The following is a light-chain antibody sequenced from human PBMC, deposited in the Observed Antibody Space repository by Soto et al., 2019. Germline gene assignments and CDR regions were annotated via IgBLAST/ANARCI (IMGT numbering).Light chain of an antibody. Sequence: DIQMTQSPSSLSASVGDRVTITCRASQSINTYLNWYHQRPGKAPKVLIYGASTLQSGVPSRFSGSGSGTDFTLTISSLQPEDFATYYCQQLNKYPSTFGGGTKVDIK. CDR1: QSINTY. CDR3: QQLNKYPST. CDR2: GAS. J-gene: IGKJ4*01. V-gene: IGKV1-39*01.